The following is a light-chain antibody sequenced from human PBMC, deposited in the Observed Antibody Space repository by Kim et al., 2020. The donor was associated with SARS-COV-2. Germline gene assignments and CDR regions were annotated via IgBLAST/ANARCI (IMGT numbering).Light chain of an antibody. V-gene: IGLV3-10*01. Sequence: VSPAQKARSTCCGDALPKKYASWYQQKTGQPPVLVIYYESKRPPGIPERFSGSSNGAMATLTISGAQVAIEADYYCYPTYNSGTPLFGGGTKLTVL. CDR1: ALPKKY. J-gene: IGLJ2*01. CDR2: YES. CDR3: YPTYNSGTPL.